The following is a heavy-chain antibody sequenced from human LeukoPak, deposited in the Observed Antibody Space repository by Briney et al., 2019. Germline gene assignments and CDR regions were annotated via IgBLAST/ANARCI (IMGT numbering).Heavy chain of an antibody. J-gene: IGHJ4*02. D-gene: IGHD2-2*01. Sequence: GGSLRLSCEGSGFTFSDYWMGWVRQAPGKGLEWVANINPAGRDTYYVDSVKGRFTISRDNVKKSTFLQMNSLRVEETASYHCVRWGVTAGMQDWGQGTLVTVSS. CDR2: INPAGRDT. V-gene: IGHV3-7*01. CDR3: VRWGVTAGMQD. CDR1: GFTFSDYW.